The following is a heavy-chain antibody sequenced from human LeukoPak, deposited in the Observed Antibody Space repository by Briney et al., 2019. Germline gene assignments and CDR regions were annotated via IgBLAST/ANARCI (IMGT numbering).Heavy chain of an antibody. V-gene: IGHV4-39*01. CDR2: IYYSGYT. D-gene: IGHD2-15*01. J-gene: IGHJ4*02. CDR1: GGSISSSSYY. CDR3: AILLGAATDPFDY. Sequence: SETLSLTCTVSGGSISSSSYYWGWISQPPGKGLEWIATIYYSGYTYYNPSLRSRVSISLDTSKNQFSLKLGSVTAADTAVYYCAILLGAATDPFDYWGQGTLVTVSS.